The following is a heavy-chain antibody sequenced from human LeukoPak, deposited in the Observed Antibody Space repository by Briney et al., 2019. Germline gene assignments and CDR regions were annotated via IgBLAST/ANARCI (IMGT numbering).Heavy chain of an antibody. V-gene: IGHV4-59*02. CDR1: GHFVCDYY. CDR3: ARHSSGWHLDF. CDR2: LHYSGTT. D-gene: IGHD6-19*01. Sequence: SETLSLTCSVSGHFVCDYYWSWIRQSPGKGLEWIGWLHYSGTTYYNPSLKGRVTMSLDTSRNQLSLKLSSVTAADTAVYYCARHSSGWHLDFWGQGSLVTVSS. J-gene: IGHJ4*02.